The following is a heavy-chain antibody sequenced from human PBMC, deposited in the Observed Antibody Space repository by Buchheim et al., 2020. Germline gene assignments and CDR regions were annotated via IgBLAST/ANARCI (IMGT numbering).Heavy chain of an antibody. Sequence: EVRLVQSGGGLVQSGGSLRLSCVGSDFTFGNFWMHWVRQVPGRGLVWVAHINEDATTTTYADSVKGRFTISRDNAKDTLFLQMNSLGPEDTTVYYCARDWGSGPRKGYYYGMDVWGQGTT. CDR3: ARDWGSGPRKGYYYGMDV. CDR1: DFTFGNFW. CDR2: INEDATTT. D-gene: IGHD6-19*01. J-gene: IGHJ6*02. V-gene: IGHV3-74*03.